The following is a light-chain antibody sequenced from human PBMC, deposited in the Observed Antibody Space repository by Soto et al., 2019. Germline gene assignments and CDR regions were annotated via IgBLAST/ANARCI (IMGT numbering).Light chain of an antibody. J-gene: IGLJ2*01. CDR1: SSDVGGYDY. V-gene: IGLV2-14*01. CDR3: SSYTSSSVV. CDR2: EVS. Sequence: QSVLTQPASVSGSPGQSIIISCTGTSSDVGGYDYVSWYQQYPGKAPKLMIYEVSDRPSGVSHRFSGSKSGNTASLTISGLQAEDEADYYCSSYTSSSVVFGGGTKLTVL.